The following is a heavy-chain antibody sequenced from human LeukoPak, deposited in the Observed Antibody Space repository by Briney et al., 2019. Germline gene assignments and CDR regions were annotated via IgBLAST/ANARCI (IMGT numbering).Heavy chain of an antibody. CDR2: IYPSGTT. J-gene: IGHJ5*02. Sequence: RSSETLSLTCTVSGYSISSGYYWGWIRQPPGQGLEWIGNIYPSGTTYYNPSLKTRVTISVDTSKNQFSLKLSSVTAADTAVYFCARAYSSSWYFNWFDPWGQGTLVTVSS. D-gene: IGHD6-13*01. CDR1: GYSISSGYY. V-gene: IGHV4-38-2*02. CDR3: ARAYSSSWYFNWFDP.